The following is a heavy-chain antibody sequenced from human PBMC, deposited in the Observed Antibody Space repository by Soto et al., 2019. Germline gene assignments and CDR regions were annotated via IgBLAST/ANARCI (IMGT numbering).Heavy chain of an antibody. Sequence: LRLSCAASGFTFSSYTMHWVRQAPGKGLEWISYISSSSRTIYYADSVKGRFTISRDNAQSSLYLQMTSLRDEDTAVYYCARAPNRALDYWGQGTLVTVSS. J-gene: IGHJ4*02. CDR3: ARAPNRALDY. CDR1: GFTFSSYT. CDR2: ISSSSRTI. V-gene: IGHV3-48*02. D-gene: IGHD2-8*01.